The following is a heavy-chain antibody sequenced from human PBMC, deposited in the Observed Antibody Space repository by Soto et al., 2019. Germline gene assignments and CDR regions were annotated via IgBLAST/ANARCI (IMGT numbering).Heavy chain of an antibody. Sequence: EVQLVESGGGLVKPGGSLRLSCAASEFSVGNAWMRWVRQAPGKGLEWVGRIKSETDGGTTDYAAPVKGRYTISRDDSTNTLYLQMNSLKTEDTAVYYCTTAPRGYFGPIAPWGQGTLVTVSS. V-gene: IGHV3-15*01. CDR1: EFSVGNAW. CDR3: TTAPRGYFGPIAP. J-gene: IGHJ5*02. D-gene: IGHD1-1*01. CDR2: IKSETDGGTT.